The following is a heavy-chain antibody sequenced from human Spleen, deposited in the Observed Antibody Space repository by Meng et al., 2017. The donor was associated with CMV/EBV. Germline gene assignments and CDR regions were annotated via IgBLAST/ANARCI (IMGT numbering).Heavy chain of an antibody. CDR1: GYTFTGYY. CDR2: INPNSGGT. V-gene: IGHV1-2*02. D-gene: IGHD5-18*01. J-gene: IGHJ4*02. Sequence: QVGSARSGTWVRKPGASVKVSCKASGYTFTGYYMHWVRQAPGQGLEWMGWINPNSGGTNYAQKFQGRVTMTRDTSISTAYMELSRLRSDDTAVYYCARDRTQLWPRGPLDYWGQGTLVTVSS. CDR3: ARDRTQLWPRGPLDY.